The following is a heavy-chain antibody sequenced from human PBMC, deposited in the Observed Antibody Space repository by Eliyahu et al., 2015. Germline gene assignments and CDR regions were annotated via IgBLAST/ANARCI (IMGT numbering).Heavy chain of an antibody. CDR3: ARLASIPY. CDR1: GFTVSTNY. Sequence: EVQLVDSGGGLVQPGGSLRLSCAVXGFTVSTNYMSWVRQAPGKGLGWVSVIYADGGTRYADSAKGRFSNSRDNSKNTVYLQMNSLRAEDTAVYYCARLASIPYWGQGTLVTVSS. CDR2: IYADGGT. V-gene: IGHV3-66*04. D-gene: IGHD6-19*01. J-gene: IGHJ4*02.